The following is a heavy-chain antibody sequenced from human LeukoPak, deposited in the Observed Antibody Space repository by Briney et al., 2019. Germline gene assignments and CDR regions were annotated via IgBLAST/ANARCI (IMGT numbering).Heavy chain of an antibody. V-gene: IGHV1-2*06. CDR2: INPNSGGT. CDR1: GYTFTGYY. Sequence: ASVKVSCKASGYTFTGYYMHWVRQAPGQGLEWMGRINPNSGGTNYAQKFQGRVTMTRDTSISTAYMEVSRLRSDDTAVYYCARAYDSSGWGFDYWGQGTLVTVSS. D-gene: IGHD3-22*01. J-gene: IGHJ4*02. CDR3: ARAYDSSGWGFDY.